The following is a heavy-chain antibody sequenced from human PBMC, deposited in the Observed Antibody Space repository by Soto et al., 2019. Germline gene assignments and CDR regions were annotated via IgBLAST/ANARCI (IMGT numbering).Heavy chain of an antibody. V-gene: IGHV1-46*02. D-gene: IGHD7-27*01. J-gene: IGHJ6*02. CDR2: INPGGGTT. CDR1: GFAFNNYY. CDR3: ARAGGETDYYYGMDV. Sequence: QVQLVQSGAEVKKPGASVKVSCKASGFAFNNYYMHWVRQAPGHGLEWMGIINPGGGTTTYTQKFQARVNITRDTSTSTVFMELSSLRSDDTAVYYCARAGGETDYYYGMDVWGQGTTVTVSS.